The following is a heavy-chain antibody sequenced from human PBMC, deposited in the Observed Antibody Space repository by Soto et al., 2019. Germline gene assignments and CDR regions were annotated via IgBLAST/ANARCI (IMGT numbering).Heavy chain of an antibody. J-gene: IGHJ2*01. CDR1: GGSISSYY. V-gene: IGHV4-59*01. CDR2: IYYSGST. D-gene: IGHD6-6*01. CDR3: ARVVGIHIAARPNSYWYFDL. Sequence: QVQLQESGPGLVKPSETLSLTCTVSGGSISSYYWSWIRQPPGKGLEWIGYIYYSGSTNYNPSLNSRFPISVATSKNQFSLKLSSVTAADTAVYYCARVVGIHIAARPNSYWYFDLWGRGTLVTVSS.